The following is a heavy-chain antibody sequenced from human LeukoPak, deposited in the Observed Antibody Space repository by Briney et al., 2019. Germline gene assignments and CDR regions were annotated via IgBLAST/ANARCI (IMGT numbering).Heavy chain of an antibody. Sequence: SETLSLTCTVSGRSISSSSYYWGWIRHPPGKGLEWIGSIYYSGSTYYIPSLKSRVTISVGTSKNQFSLKLSSVTAADTAVYYCARPPYGGNGYFDYWGQGTLVTVSS. CDR1: GRSISSSSYY. J-gene: IGHJ4*02. CDR2: IYYSGST. V-gene: IGHV4-39*01. D-gene: IGHD4-23*01. CDR3: ARPPYGGNGYFDY.